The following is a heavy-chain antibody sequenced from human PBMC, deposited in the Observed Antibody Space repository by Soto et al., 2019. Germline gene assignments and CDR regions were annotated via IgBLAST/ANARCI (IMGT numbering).Heavy chain of an antibody. CDR3: AKGGYSYDY. J-gene: IGHJ4*02. V-gene: IGHV3-30*18. CDR1: GFTFSSYG. D-gene: IGHD5-18*01. CDR2: ISYDGSNK. Sequence: PGGSLRLSFAASGFTFSSYGMHWVRQAPCKVLEWVAFISYDGSNKYYADSVKGRFTISRDNSKNTLYLQMNSLRAEDTAVYYCAKGGYSYDYWGQGTLVPDSS.